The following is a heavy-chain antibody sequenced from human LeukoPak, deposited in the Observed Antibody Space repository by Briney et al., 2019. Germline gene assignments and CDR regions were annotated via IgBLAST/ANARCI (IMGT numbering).Heavy chain of an antibody. Sequence: GGSLRLSCAASGFTFSTYGLHWVRQAPGKGLEWVALIWYDGSNKHYADSVKGRFTISRDNSKNTPYLQMNSLRAEDTAVYYCAREKQKYSSGWYCLDYWGQGTLVTVSS. J-gene: IGHJ4*02. D-gene: IGHD6-19*01. V-gene: IGHV3-33*01. CDR3: AREKQKYSSGWYCLDY. CDR1: GFTFSTYG. CDR2: IWYDGSNK.